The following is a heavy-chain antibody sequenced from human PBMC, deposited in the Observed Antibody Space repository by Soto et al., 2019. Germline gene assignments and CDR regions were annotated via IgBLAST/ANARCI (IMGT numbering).Heavy chain of an antibody. CDR2: ISYDGGQK. J-gene: IGHJ4*02. CDR3: SRGQYYHAEVDVDF. CDR1: GFTCSSYA. V-gene: IGHV3-30*04. D-gene: IGHD3-10*01. Sequence: QVQLVESGGGVVQPGRSLRLSCAGSGFTCSSYAMHWVRQAPGTGLEWMAVISYDGGQKYYADSVKGRFTISRDNSKNTVFLQMDSLRAEDTAVYYCSRGQYYHAEVDVDFWGQGTMVTVSS.